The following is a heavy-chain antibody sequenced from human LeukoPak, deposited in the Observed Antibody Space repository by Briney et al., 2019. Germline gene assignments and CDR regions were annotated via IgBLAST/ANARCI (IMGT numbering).Heavy chain of an antibody. D-gene: IGHD2-15*01. CDR3: VCSPQPWLDY. V-gene: IGHV3-15*01. CDR1: GFTFSNAW. CDR2: IKGKTDGGAT. Sequence: GGSLRLSCAASGFTFSNAWMSWVRQAPGKGLEWVGRIKGKTDGGATDYAAPVKGRFTISRDDSKNTLYLQMNSLRTEDTAVYYCVCSPQPWLDYWGQGTLVPVSS. J-gene: IGHJ4*02.